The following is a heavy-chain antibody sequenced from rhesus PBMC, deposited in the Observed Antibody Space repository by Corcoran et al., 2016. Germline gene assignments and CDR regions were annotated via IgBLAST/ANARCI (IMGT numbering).Heavy chain of an antibody. CDR2: IYSRNGNT. Sequence: QVQLQESGPGLLKSSETLSLTCAVSGGSIRVDSGWGWISQPPGKGLEVIGSIYSRNGNTYYNPTHNRRDTISTDTCKKQFSLRLNSVTAADTAVYYCARDTGLAVPGALDFWGPGVRVTVSS. V-gene: IGHV4S7*01. CDR3: ARDTGLAVPGALDF. CDR1: GGSIRVDSG. J-gene: IGHJ3*01. D-gene: IGHD6-37*01.